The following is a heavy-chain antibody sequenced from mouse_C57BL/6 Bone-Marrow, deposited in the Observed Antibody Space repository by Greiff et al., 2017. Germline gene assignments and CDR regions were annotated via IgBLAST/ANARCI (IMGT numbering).Heavy chain of an antibody. J-gene: IGHJ2*01. CDR3: AREGRLLLYFDY. D-gene: IGHD2-3*01. CDR2: IDPSDSYT. V-gene: IGHV1-50*01. Sequence: QVQLQQPGAELVKPGASVKLSCKASGYTFTSYWMPWVKQRPGQGLEWIGEIDPSDSYTNYNEKFKGKATLTVDTSSSTAYMQLSSLTSEDSAVYYCAREGRLLLYFDYWGQGTTLTVSA. CDR1: GYTFTSYW.